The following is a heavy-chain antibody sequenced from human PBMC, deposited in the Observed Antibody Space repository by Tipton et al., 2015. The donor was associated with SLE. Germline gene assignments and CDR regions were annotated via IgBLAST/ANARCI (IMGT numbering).Heavy chain of an antibody. CDR3: ARVQKLAGAFDI. V-gene: IGHV4-30-2*01. Sequence: TLSLTCTVSGGSISSGSYSWSWIRQPPGKGLEWIGYIYHSGSTYYNPSLKSRVTISVDRSKNQFSLKLSSVTAADTAVYYCARVQKLAGAFDIWGQGTMVTVSS. CDR2: IYHSGST. CDR1: GGSISSGSYS. J-gene: IGHJ3*02. D-gene: IGHD1-1*01.